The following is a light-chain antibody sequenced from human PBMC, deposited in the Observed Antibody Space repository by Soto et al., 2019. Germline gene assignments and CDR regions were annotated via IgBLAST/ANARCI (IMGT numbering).Light chain of an antibody. J-gene: IGKJ4*01. CDR3: QQYHTLVS. V-gene: IGKV1-33*01. Sequence: DIQMTQSPSSLSASVGDRVTITCQASRDIRTYLNWYQQKPGKAPKLLIYDASNLETGVKSRFSGSGSGTDFTFTISSLQSEDIATYYCQQYHTLVSFGGGTKVEIK. CDR2: DAS. CDR1: RDIRTY.